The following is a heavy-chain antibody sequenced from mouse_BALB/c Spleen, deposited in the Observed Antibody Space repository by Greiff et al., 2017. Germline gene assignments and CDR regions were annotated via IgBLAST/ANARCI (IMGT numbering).Heavy chain of an antibody. CDR3: ARDGGGDGYYYAMDY. V-gene: IGHV5-4*02. J-gene: IGHJ4*01. D-gene: IGHD2-3*01. CDR2: ISDGGSYT. Sequence: EVQLVESGGGLVKPGGSLKLSCAASGFTFSDYYMYWVRQTPEKRLEWVATISDGGSYTYYPDSVKGRFTISRDNAKNNLYLQMSSLKSEDTAMYYCARDGGGDGYYYAMDYWGQGTSVTVSS. CDR1: GFTFSDYY.